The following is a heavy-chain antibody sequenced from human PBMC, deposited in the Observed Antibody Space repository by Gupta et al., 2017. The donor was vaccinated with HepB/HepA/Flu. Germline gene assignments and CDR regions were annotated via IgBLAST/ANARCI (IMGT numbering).Heavy chain of an antibody. CDR1: GGALYSDDYW. V-gene: IGHV4-39*01. J-gene: IGHJ4*02. D-gene: IGHD3/OR15-3a*01. Sequence: LQLQESGPGLVKPSETMSLTCAVSGGALYSDDYWWAWILQPPGKGLEWLGSVFHSGRLNHTPPLARRRTTAIDTSKSQFTLKMSSLTAANTDVYYCARQKGLGKWTLDYWGQGILVTVSP. CDR3: ARQKGLGKWTLDY. CDR2: VFHSGRL.